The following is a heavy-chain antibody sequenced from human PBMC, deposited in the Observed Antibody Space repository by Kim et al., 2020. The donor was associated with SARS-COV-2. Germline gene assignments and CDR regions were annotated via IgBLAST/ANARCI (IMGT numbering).Heavy chain of an antibody. V-gene: IGHV3-33*05. CDR3: ARDLSDEAAAGTTNQEVDYYYGMDV. CDR1: GFTFSSYG. Sequence: GGSLRLSCAASGFTFSSYGMHWVRQAPGKGLEWVAVISYDGSNKYYADSVKGRFTISRDNSKNTLYLQMNSLRAEDTAVYYCARDLSDEAAAGTTNQEVDYYYGMDVWGQGTTVTVSS. D-gene: IGHD6-13*01. J-gene: IGHJ6*02. CDR2: ISYDGSNK.